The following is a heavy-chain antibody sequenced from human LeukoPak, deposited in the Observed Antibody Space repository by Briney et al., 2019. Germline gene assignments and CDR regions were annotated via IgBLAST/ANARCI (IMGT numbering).Heavy chain of an antibody. CDR3: ASQGHHGKIVGTTLSYFYMDV. CDR1: GGSFSGYY. CDR2: INHSGST. V-gene: IGHV4-34*01. Sequence: PSETLSLTCAVYGGSFSGYYWSWISQPPGKGLEWIGEINHSGSTNYNPSLKSRVTISVDTSKNQFSLKLSSVTAADTAFYYCASQGHHGKIVGTTLSYFYMDVWGKGTTVTVSS. D-gene: IGHD1-26*01. J-gene: IGHJ6*03.